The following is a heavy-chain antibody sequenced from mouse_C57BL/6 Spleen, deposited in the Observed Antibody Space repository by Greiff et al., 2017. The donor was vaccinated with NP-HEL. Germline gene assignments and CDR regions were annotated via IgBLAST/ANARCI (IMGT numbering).Heavy chain of an antibody. CDR1: GYAFSSYW. J-gene: IGHJ2*01. CDR2: IYPGDGDT. V-gene: IGHV1-80*01. Sequence: LQQSGASVKISCKASGYAFSSYWMNWVKQRPGKGLERIGQIYPGDGDTNYNGKFKGKATLTADKSSSTADMQLSSLTSEDAAVYFSARLPVFDYWGQGTTLTVSS. CDR3: ARLPVFDY.